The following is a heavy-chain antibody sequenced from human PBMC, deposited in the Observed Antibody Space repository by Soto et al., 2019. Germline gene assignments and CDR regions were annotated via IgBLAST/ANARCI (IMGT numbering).Heavy chain of an antibody. CDR2: IHPGDSDT. V-gene: IGHV5-51*01. D-gene: IGHD6-19*01. CDR1: GYSFTSYW. CDR3: AKVLGSSGPGDY. J-gene: IGHJ4*02. Sequence: PVESLKISCKVSGYSFTSYWIGWVRQMPGEGLEWMGIIHPGDSDTRYSPSFQGRFTISRDNSKNTLYLQMNSLRAEDTAVYYCAKVLGSSGPGDYWGQGTLVTVAS.